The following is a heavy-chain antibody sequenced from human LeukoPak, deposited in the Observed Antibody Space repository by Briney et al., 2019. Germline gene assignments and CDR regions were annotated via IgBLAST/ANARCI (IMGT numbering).Heavy chain of an antibody. CDR1: GFTFSSYW. CDR3: ARHLAGSYYRGIDY. Sequence: GGSLRLSCEVFGFTFSSYWMSWVRQAPGKGLEWVANTKQDGSEAYYVDSVKGRFTIYRDNAKNSLYLQMNSLGAEDTAAYYCARHLAGSYYRGIDYWGQGTLVTVSS. J-gene: IGHJ4*02. V-gene: IGHV3-7*05. CDR2: TKQDGSEA. D-gene: IGHD3-10*01.